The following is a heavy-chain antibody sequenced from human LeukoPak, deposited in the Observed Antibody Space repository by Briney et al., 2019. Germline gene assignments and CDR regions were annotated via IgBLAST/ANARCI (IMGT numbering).Heavy chain of an antibody. CDR3: ARGDYYVSDAFDI. J-gene: IGHJ3*02. V-gene: IGHV1-2*02. D-gene: IGHD3-10*02. CDR2: INPNSGGT. CDR1: GYTFTGYY. Sequence: SVKVSCKASGYTFTGYYMHWVRQAPGQGLEWMGWINPNSGGTNYAQKFQGRVTMTRDTSISTAYMELSRLRSDDTAVYYCARGDYYVSDAFDIWGQGTMVTVSS.